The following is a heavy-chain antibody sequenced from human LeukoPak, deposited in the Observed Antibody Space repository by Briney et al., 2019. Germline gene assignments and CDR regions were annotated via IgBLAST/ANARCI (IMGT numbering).Heavy chain of an antibody. J-gene: IGHJ5*02. CDR3: ARDQGFSGINWFDP. D-gene: IGHD3-10*01. Sequence: SETLSLTCAVSGGSLSSSNWWSWVRQPPGKGLEWIGEVYHSGSTNYNPSLRSRVTISVDRSKNQFSLKLSSVTAADTAVYYCARDQGFSGINWFDPWGQGTLVTVSS. CDR1: GGSLSSSNW. CDR2: VYHSGST. V-gene: IGHV4-4*02.